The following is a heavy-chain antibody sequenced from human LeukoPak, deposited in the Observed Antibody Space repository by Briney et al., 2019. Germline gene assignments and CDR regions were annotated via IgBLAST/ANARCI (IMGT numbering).Heavy chain of an antibody. CDR1: GFSFSSSY. V-gene: IGHV3-7*05. Sequence: GGSLRLSCEASGFSFSSSYMTWVRQAPGKGLEWVAAISPDGSEQFYVDSMKGRFTISRDNAKNSVYLQVNSLRVEDTAVYYCARNPSWGALDYWGRGALVTVSS. CDR3: ARNPSWGALDY. J-gene: IGHJ4*02. CDR2: ISPDGSEQ. D-gene: IGHD2-2*01.